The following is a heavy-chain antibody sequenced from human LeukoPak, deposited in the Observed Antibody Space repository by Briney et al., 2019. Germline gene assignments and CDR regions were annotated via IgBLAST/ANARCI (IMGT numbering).Heavy chain of an antibody. CDR1: GFTFSSYS. V-gene: IGHV3-23*01. D-gene: IGHD1-26*01. CDR3: AKDPNFSGSSDLFNY. Sequence: GGSLRLSCAASGFTFSSYSMNWVRQAPGKGLEWVSAISGSGGSTYYADSVKGRFTISRDNSKNTLYLQMNGLRAEDTAVYYCAKDPNFSGSSDLFNYWGQGTLVTVSS. J-gene: IGHJ4*02. CDR2: ISGSGGST.